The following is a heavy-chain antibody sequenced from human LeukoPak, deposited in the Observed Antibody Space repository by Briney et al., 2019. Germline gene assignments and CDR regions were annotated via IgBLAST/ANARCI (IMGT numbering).Heavy chain of an antibody. CDR1: GFTFSNYW. CDR3: ARVYYGDYGYFDY. D-gene: IGHD4-17*01. CDR2: IKRDGSEK. Sequence: GGSLRLSCAASGFTFSNYWMTWVRQAPGKGLEWVADIKRDGSEKYYVDSVKGRFSISRDNAKNSLYLQMNSLRAEDTAVYYCARVYYGDYGYFDYWGQGTLVTVSS. J-gene: IGHJ4*02. V-gene: IGHV3-7*01.